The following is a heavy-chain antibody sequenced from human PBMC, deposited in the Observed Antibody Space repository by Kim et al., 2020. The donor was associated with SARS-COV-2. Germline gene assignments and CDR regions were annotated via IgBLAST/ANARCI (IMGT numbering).Heavy chain of an antibody. CDR1: GFTFSSYA. V-gene: IGHV3-23*01. Sequence: GGSLRLSCAASGFTFSSYAMSWVRQAPGKGLEWVSAISGSGGSTYYADSVKGRFTISRDNSKNTLYLQMNSLRAEDTAVYYFAKGNGSGWFPDAFDIWGQGTMVTVSS. CDR3: AKGNGSGWFPDAFDI. J-gene: IGHJ3*02. CDR2: ISGSGGST. D-gene: IGHD6-19*01.